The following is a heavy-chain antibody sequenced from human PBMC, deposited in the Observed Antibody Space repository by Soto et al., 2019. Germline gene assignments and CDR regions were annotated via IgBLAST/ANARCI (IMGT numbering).Heavy chain of an antibody. CDR1: GFTFSSYA. Sequence: QVQLVESGGGVVQPGRSLRLSCAASGFTFSSYAMHWVRQAPGKGLEWVAVISYDGSNKYYADSVKGRFTISRDNSKNTLYLQINSLRAEDTAVYYCARASDRIFDAFDIWGQGTMVTVSS. CDR3: ARASDRIFDAFDI. D-gene: IGHD3-9*01. J-gene: IGHJ3*02. V-gene: IGHV3-30-3*01. CDR2: ISYDGSNK.